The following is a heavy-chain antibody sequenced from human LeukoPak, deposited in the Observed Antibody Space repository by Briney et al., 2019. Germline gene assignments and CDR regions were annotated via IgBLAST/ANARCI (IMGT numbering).Heavy chain of an antibody. Sequence: ASVKVSCKASGYTLTTYDINWVRQAPGQGLEWMGWMNPNSGNTGYAQKFQGRVTMTRNTSISTAYMELSSLRSEDTAVYYCAIPLRGYWGQGTLVTVSS. V-gene: IGHV1-8*01. CDR3: AIPLRGY. J-gene: IGHJ4*02. CDR2: MNPNSGNT. CDR1: GYTLTTYD.